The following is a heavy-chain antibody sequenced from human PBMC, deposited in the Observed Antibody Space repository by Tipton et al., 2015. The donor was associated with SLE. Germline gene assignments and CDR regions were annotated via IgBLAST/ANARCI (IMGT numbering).Heavy chain of an antibody. V-gene: IGHV4-34*01. CDR2: INHSGST. Sequence: TLSVTCAVYGGSFSGYYWSWIRQPPGKGLEWIGEINHSGSTNYNPSLKSRVTISVDTSKNQFSLKLSSVTAADTAVYYCARDVPSLLTGDRWDAFDIWGQGTMVTVSS. D-gene: IGHD7-27*01. CDR3: ARDVPSLLTGDRWDAFDI. CDR1: GGSFSGYY. J-gene: IGHJ3*02.